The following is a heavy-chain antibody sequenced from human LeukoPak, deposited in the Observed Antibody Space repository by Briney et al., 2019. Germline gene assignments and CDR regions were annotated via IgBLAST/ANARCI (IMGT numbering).Heavy chain of an antibody. D-gene: IGHD3-10*01. CDR2: INHSGST. J-gene: IGHJ4*02. CDR1: GGSFSGYY. CDR3: ASGGAITMVRGVNTYFDY. V-gene: IGHV4-34*01. Sequence: SETLSLTCAVYGGSFSGYYWSWIRQPPGKGLEWIGEINHSGSTNYNPSLKSRVTISVDTSKNQFSLKLSSVTAADTAVYYCASGGAITMVRGVNTYFDYWGQGTLVTVSS.